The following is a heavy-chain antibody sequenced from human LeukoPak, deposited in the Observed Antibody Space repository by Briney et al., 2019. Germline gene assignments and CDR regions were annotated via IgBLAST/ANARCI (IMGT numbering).Heavy chain of an antibody. CDR1: GYTFTSYA. J-gene: IGHJ6*03. D-gene: IGHD6-6*01. V-gene: IGHV7-4-1*02. CDR2: INTNTGNP. CDR3: ARSSVPAYYYYYYMDV. Sequence: ASVKVSCKASGYTFTSYAMNWVRQAPGQELEWMGWINTNTGNPTYAQGFTGRFVFSLDTSVSTAYLQISSLKAEDTAVYYCARSSVPAYYYYYYMDVWGKGTTVTVSS.